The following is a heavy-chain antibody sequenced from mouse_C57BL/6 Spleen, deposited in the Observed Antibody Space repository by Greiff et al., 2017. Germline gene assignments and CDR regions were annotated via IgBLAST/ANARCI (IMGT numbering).Heavy chain of an antibody. D-gene: IGHD1-3*01. CDR1: GYTFTSYW. Sequence: QVQLQQPGAELVKPGASVKLSCKASGYTFTSYWMHWVKQRPGRGLEWIGRIAPNSGGTKYNEKFKSKATLTVDKPSSTAYMQLSSLTSEDSAVYYCAIKGVFSDEGFADWGQGTLVTVAA. CDR2: IAPNSGGT. V-gene: IGHV1-72*01. J-gene: IGHJ3*01. CDR3: AIKGVFSDEGFAD.